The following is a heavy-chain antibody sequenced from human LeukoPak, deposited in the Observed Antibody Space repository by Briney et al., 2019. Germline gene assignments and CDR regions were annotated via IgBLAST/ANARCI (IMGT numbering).Heavy chain of an antibody. CDR3: ASAYYYDSSGYPD. CDR1: GGSISSGGYY. Sequence: SQTLSLTCTVSGGSISSGGYYCSWIRPQPGKGLEWIGYIYYSESHYYNPSVKSRVTKSVDTSKNQFSLKLSSVSAADTAVYYCASAYYYDSSGYPDWGQGTLVTVSS. D-gene: IGHD3-22*01. CDR2: IYYSESH. V-gene: IGHV4-31*03. J-gene: IGHJ4*02.